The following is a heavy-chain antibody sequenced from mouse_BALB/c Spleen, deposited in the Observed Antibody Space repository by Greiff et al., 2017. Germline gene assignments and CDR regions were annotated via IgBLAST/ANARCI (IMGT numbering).Heavy chain of an antibody. CDR3: ARGVNHGYAMEY. CDR2: ISSGGSYT. J-gene: IGHJ4*01. V-gene: IGHV5-9-4*01. CDR1: GFTFSSYA. Sequence: EVMLVESGGGLVKPGGSLKLSCAASGFTFSSYAMSWVRQSPEKRLEWVAEISSGGSYTYYPDTVTGRFTISRDNAKNTLYLEMSSLRSEDTAMFYCARGVNHGYAMEYWGQGTSVTVSS.